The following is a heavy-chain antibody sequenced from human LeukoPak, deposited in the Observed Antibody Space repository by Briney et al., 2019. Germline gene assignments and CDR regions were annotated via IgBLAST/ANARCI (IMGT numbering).Heavy chain of an antibody. Sequence: GGSLRLSCAASGFTFSSYAMHWVRQAPGKGLEYVSAISSNGGSTYYANSVKGRFTISRDNSKNTLYLQMNSLRAEDTAVYYCARNSRAIRGLGYFDLWGRGTLVTVSS. CDR2: ISSNGGST. V-gene: IGHV3-64*01. CDR3: ARNSRAIRGLGYFDL. CDR1: GFTFSSYA. D-gene: IGHD6-19*01. J-gene: IGHJ2*01.